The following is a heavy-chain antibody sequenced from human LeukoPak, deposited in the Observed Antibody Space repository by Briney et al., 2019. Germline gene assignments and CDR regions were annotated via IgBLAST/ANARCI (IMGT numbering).Heavy chain of an antibody. CDR1: GYTFTDYY. V-gene: IGHV1-2*06. CDR2: INPNSGGT. J-gene: IGHJ4*02. CDR3: ARRVGSADGFDY. Sequence: ASVKVSCKASGYTFTDYYMHWVRQAPGQGLEWMGRINPNSGGTNYAQKFQGRVTMTRDTSISTAYMELSRLRSDDTAVYYCARRVGSADGFDYWGQGTLVTVSS. D-gene: IGHD6-13*01.